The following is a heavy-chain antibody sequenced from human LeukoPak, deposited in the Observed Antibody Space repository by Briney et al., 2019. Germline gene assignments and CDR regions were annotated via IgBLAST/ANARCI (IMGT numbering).Heavy chain of an antibody. CDR1: GGTFSSYA. Sequence: GASVKVSCKASGGTFSSYAISWVRQAPGQGLEWMGGIIPIFGTANYAQKFQGRVTITADKSTSTAYMELSSLRSEDTAVYYCARRRADSSGYYYFDYWGQGTLVTVSS. J-gene: IGHJ4*02. CDR3: ARRRADSSGYYYFDY. D-gene: IGHD3-22*01. CDR2: IIPIFGTA. V-gene: IGHV1-69*06.